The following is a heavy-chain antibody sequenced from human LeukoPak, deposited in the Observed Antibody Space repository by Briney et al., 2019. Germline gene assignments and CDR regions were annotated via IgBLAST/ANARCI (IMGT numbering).Heavy chain of an antibody. J-gene: IGHJ5*02. CDR2: INPSGVST. D-gene: IGHD7-27*01. CDR3: ARGLGIGWFDP. V-gene: IGHV1-46*01. CDR1: GYTFTSYY. Sequence: ASVKVSCKASGYTFTSYYMHWVRQAPGQGLEWMGIINPSGVSTIYAQIFQGRVTMTRDTSTSTGYMALSSLRSEDTAVYYCARGLGIGWFDPWGQGTLVTVSS.